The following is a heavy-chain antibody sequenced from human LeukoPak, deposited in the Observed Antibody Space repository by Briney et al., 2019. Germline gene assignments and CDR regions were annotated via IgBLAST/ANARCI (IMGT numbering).Heavy chain of an antibody. V-gene: IGHV3-23*01. J-gene: IGHJ4*02. CDR1: GFTFSSYG. CDR3: AKDAEPASYTYYYDSSGTTGGFDY. Sequence: GGSLRLSCAASGFTFSSYGMSWGRQAPGKGLEWVSTIGGCGDSTYYADSVKGRFTISRDNSKNTLYLQMNSLRAEDTAVYYCAKDAEPASYTYYYDSSGTTGGFDYWGQGTLVTVSS. D-gene: IGHD3-22*01. CDR2: IGGCGDST.